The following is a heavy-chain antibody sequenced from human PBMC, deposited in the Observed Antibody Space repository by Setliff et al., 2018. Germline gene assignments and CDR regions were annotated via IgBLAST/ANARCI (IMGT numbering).Heavy chain of an antibody. V-gene: IGHV3-9*01. CDR3: ARAADSYGPPRSYMDV. D-gene: IGHD5-18*01. CDR1: RFNIDDYDYA. CDR2: ITWKSGNI. J-gene: IGHJ6*03. Sequence: GGSLRLSCVASRFNIDDYDYAFHWVRQPPGKGLEWVSGITWKSGNIGYVDSVKGRFTISRDNAKNSLFLQMNSLRTEDTALYYCARAADSYGPPRSYMDVWGKGTTVTVSS.